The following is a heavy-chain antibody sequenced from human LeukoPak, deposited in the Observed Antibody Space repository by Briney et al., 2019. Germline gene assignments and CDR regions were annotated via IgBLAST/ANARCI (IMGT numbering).Heavy chain of an antibody. CDR1: GFTFSSYW. D-gene: IGHD6-19*01. V-gene: IGHV3-7*01. Sequence: PGGSLRLSCAASGFTFSSYWMSWVRQAPGKGLEWVSNIKQDGSEKYYVDSVKGRFTISRDNAKNSLYLQMNSLRAEDTAVYYCARGLWDSGWYYFDYWGQGTLVTVSS. CDR3: ARGLWDSGWYYFDY. CDR2: IKQDGSEK. J-gene: IGHJ4*02.